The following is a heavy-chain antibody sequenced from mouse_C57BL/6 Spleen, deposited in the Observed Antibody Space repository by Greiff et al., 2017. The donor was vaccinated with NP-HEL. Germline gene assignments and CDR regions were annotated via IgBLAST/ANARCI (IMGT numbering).Heavy chain of an antibody. Sequence: VKLQESGAELVKPGASVKISCKASGYAFSSYWMNWVKQRPGKGLEWIGQIYPGDGDTNYNGKFKGKATLTADKSSSTAYMQLSSLTSEDSAVYFCASSYDYGVDYWGQCTTLTVSS. CDR3: ASSYDYGVDY. J-gene: IGHJ2*01. V-gene: IGHV1-80*01. CDR1: GYAFSSYW. CDR2: IYPGDGDT. D-gene: IGHD2-4*01.